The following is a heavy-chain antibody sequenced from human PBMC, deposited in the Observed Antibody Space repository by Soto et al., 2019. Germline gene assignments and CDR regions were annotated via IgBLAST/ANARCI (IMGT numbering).Heavy chain of an antibody. CDR1: GYSLTSYW. CDR2: MFPADSET. CDR3: ARTQSTGCDDFYSDY. J-gene: IGHJ4*02. Sequence: PGESLKISCKVSGYSLTSYWIGWARQRPGEGLEWLGVMFPADSETRYRPSFEGQVTISADKTTGTAYLQWRSLRASDTAMYYCARTQSTGCDDFYSDYWGQGTQVTVSS. V-gene: IGHV5-51*01. D-gene: IGHD2-21*02.